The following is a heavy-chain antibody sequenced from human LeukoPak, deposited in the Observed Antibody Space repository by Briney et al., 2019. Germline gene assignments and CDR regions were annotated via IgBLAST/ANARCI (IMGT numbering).Heavy chain of an antibody. J-gene: IGHJ4*02. V-gene: IGHV3-23*01. CDR1: GFTFSNYW. Sequence: GGSLRLSCAASGFTFSNYWMHWVRQDPGKGLEWVSTISGSDNDTYYADSVKGRFSISRDNSKNTLYLQMNSLRAEDTAVYYCAKDPMTTVTTVDSDWGQGTLVTVSS. CDR2: ISGSDNDT. D-gene: IGHD4-17*01. CDR3: AKDPMTTVTTVDSD.